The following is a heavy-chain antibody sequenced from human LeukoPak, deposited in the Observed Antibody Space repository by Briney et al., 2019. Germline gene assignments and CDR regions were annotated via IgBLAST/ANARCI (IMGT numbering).Heavy chain of an antibody. CDR2: INWNGGST. CDR3: AKDKGEWSSSWYETDY. J-gene: IGHJ4*02. CDR1: GFTFDDYG. V-gene: IGHV3-20*04. D-gene: IGHD6-13*01. Sequence: GGSLRLSCAASGFTFDDYGMSWVRQAPGKGLEWVSGINWNGGSTGYTDSVKGRFTISRDTAKNSLYLQMNSLRAEDTAVYYCAKDKGEWSSSWYETDYWGQGTLVTVSS.